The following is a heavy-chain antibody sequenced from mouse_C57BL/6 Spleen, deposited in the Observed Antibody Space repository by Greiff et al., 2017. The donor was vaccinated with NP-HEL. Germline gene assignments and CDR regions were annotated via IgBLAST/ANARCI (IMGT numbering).Heavy chain of an antibody. CDR2: IRSKSNNYAT. J-gene: IGHJ1*03. CDR3: VRGITTGVDWYFDV. V-gene: IGHV10-1*01. D-gene: IGHD1-1*01. Sequence: EVKLVESGGGLVQPKGSLKLSCAASGFSFNTYAMNWVRQAPGKGLEWVARIRSKSNNYATYYADSVKDRFTISRDDSESMLYLQMNNLKTEDTAMYYCVRGITTGVDWYFDVWGTGTTVTVSS. CDR1: GFSFNTYA.